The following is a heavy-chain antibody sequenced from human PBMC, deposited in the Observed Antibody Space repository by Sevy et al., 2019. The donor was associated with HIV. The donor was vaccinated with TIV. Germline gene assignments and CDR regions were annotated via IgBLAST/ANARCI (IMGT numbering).Heavy chain of an antibody. CDR3: ARDLVTHIWLPSPYYYYGMDV. D-gene: IGHD5-18*01. CDR2: ISSSGSTI. Sequence: GGSLRLSCAASGFTFSDYYMSWIRQAPGKGLEWVSYISSSGSTIYYADSVKGRFTISRDNAKNSLYLQMNSLRAEDTAVYYCARDLVTHIWLPSPYYYYGMDVWGQGTTVTVSS. V-gene: IGHV3-11*01. J-gene: IGHJ6*02. CDR1: GFTFSDYY.